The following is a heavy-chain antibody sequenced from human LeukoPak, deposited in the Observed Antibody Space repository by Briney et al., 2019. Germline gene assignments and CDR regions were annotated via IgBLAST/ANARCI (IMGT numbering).Heavy chain of an antibody. J-gene: IGHJ3*02. CDR2: IKSKTDGGTR. V-gene: IGHV3-15*01. D-gene: IGHD4/OR15-4a*01. CDR1: GFTSSNAW. Sequence: GGSLRLSCAVSGFTSSNAWMSWVRQAPGKGLEWVGRIKSKTDGGTRDYAAPVKGRFTISRDDSKNTLYLQMNSLKTEDTAVYYCTTFDYAAFLIWGQGTMVTVSS. CDR3: TTFDYAAFLI.